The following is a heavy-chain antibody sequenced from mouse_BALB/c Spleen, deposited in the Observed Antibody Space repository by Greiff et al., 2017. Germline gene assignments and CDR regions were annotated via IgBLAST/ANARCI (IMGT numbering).Heavy chain of an antibody. Sequence: EVQLVESGGGLVQPGGSLRLSCATSGFTFTDYYMSWVRQPPGKALEWLGFIRNKANGYTTEYSASVKGRFTISRDNSQSILYLRMNTLRAEDSATYYCARGYGWFAYWGQGTLVTVSA. CDR3: ARGYGWFAY. D-gene: IGHD2-12*01. CDR1: GFTFTDYY. CDR2: IRNKANGYTT. V-gene: IGHV7-3*02. J-gene: IGHJ3*01.